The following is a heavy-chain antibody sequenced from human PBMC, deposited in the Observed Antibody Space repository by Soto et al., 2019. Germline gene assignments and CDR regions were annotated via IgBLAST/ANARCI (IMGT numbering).Heavy chain of an antibody. CDR1: GGSISSYY. V-gene: IGHV4-59*01. Sequence: SETLSLTCTVSGGSISSYYWSWIRQPPGKGLEWIGYIYYSGSTNYNPSLKSRVTISVDTSKNQFSLKLSSVTAADTAVYYCARDPNPYYYGSGSPDGYGMDVWGQGTTVTVS. CDR2: IYYSGST. J-gene: IGHJ6*02. D-gene: IGHD3-10*01. CDR3: ARDPNPYYYGSGSPDGYGMDV.